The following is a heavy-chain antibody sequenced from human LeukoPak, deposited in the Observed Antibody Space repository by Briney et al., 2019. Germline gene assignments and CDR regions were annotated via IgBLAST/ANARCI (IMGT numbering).Heavy chain of an antibody. V-gene: IGHV4-59*01. CDR1: GGSISSYY. Sequence: PSETLSLTCTVSGGSISSYYWSWIRQPPGKGLEWIGYIYYSGSTNYNPSPKSRVTISVDTSKNQFSLKLSSVTAADTAVYYCAREGLGYGDYGFDPWGQGTLVTVSA. J-gene: IGHJ5*02. CDR3: AREGLGYGDYGFDP. CDR2: IYYSGST. D-gene: IGHD4-17*01.